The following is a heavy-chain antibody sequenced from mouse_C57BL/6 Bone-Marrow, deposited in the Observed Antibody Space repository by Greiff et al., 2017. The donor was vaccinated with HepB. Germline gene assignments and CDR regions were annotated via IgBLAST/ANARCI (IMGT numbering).Heavy chain of an antibody. V-gene: IGHV5-15*01. D-gene: IGHD1-1*01. CDR3: ARQATVVEEGWDY. CDR2: ISNLAYSI. CDR1: GFTFSDYG. Sequence: EVKLVESGGGLVQPGGSLKLSCAASGFTFSDYGMAWVRQAPRKGPEWVAFISNLAYSIYYADTVTGRFTISRENAKNTLYLEMSSLRSEDTAMYYCARQATVVEEGWDYWGQGTSVTVSS. J-gene: IGHJ4*01.